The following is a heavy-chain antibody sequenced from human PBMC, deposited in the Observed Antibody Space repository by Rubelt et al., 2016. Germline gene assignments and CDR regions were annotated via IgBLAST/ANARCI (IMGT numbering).Heavy chain of an antibody. V-gene: IGHV4-4*02. CDR3: ARDTIVTQHGMDV. D-gene: IGHD3-3*01. J-gene: IGHJ6*02. CDR1: GGSISSSNW. Sequence: QVQLQESGPGLVKPSGTLSLTCAVSGGSISSSNWWSWVRQPPGKGLEWIGEIYHSGSTNYNPSLKSRGTLSVDKSKNQFSLKLSSVTAADTAVYYCARDTIVTQHGMDVWGQGTTVTVSS. CDR2: IYHSGST.